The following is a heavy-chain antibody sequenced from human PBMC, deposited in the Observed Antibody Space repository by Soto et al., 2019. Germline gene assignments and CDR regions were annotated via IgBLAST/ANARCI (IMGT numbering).Heavy chain of an antibody. Sequence: PSESLSLTCAVYGGSLRGYYWSWILSPPGMALEWIGEINHCGSTNHNPSLQGRVTISVETSMSHSCLKVMSVIVADTAMLCCGRGGAVAGPFDYWGQGTQVTVSS. V-gene: IGHV4-34*01. J-gene: IGHJ4*02. CDR1: GGSLRGYY. CDR3: GRGGAVAGPFDY. D-gene: IGHD6-19*01. CDR2: INHCGST.